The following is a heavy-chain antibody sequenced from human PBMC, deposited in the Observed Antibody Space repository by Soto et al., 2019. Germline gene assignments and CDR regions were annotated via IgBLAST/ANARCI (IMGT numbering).Heavy chain of an antibody. D-gene: IGHD3-10*01. CDR2: ISSSSSTI. CDR3: ARANYYGSPGDFDY. Sequence: EVQLVESGGGLVQPGGSLRLSCAASGFTFSSYSMNWVRQAPGKGLEWVSYISSSSSTIYYADSVKGRFTISRDNAKNSLYLQMISLRVEDTAVYYCARANYYGSPGDFDYWGQGTLVTVSS. J-gene: IGHJ4*02. V-gene: IGHV3-48*01. CDR1: GFTFSSYS.